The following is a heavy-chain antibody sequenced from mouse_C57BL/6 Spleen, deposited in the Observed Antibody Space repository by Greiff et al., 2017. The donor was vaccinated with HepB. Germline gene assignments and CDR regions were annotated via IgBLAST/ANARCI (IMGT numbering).Heavy chain of an antibody. Sequence: EVQVVESGGGLVQPGGSMKLSCAASGFTFSDAWMDWVRQSPEKGLEWVAEIRNKANNHATYYAESVKGRLTISRDDSKSSVYLQMNSLRAEDTGIYYCTRHGSSYHFDYWGQGTTLTVSS. V-gene: IGHV6-6*01. CDR2: IRNKANNHAT. CDR1: GFTFSDAW. J-gene: IGHJ2*01. CDR3: TRHGSSYHFDY. D-gene: IGHD1-1*01.